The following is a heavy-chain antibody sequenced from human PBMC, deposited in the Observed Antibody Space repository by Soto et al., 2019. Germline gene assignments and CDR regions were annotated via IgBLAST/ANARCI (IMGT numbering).Heavy chain of an antibody. Sequence: GGSLRLSCAASGFTFSNAWMNWVRQAPGKGLEWVGRIKSKTDGGTTDYAAPVKGRFTISRDDSKNTLYLQMNSLKTEDTAVYYCTTENTHSSGWYTFRYYGMDVWGQGTTVNVSS. D-gene: IGHD6-19*01. J-gene: IGHJ6*02. CDR3: TTENTHSSGWYTFRYYGMDV. CDR1: GFTFSNAW. CDR2: IKSKTDGGTT. V-gene: IGHV3-15*07.